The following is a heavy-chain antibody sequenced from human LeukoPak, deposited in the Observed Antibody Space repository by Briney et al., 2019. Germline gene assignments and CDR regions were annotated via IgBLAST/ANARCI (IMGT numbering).Heavy chain of an antibody. J-gene: IGHJ6*03. Sequence: ASVKVSCKASGYTFTSYGISWVRQAPGLGLEWMGGIIPIYGTPHSAQKFQGRVTITTDESTSTAFMDLSSLRSEDTAVYYCARGKLGYYYYHMDAWGKGTTVTVSS. D-gene: IGHD3-3*02. CDR3: ARGKLGYYYYHMDA. CDR2: IIPIYGTP. V-gene: IGHV1-69*05. CDR1: GYTFTSYG.